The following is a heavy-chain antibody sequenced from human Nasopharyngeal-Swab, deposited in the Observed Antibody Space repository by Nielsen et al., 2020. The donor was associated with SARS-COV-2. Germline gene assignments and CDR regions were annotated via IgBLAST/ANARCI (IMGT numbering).Heavy chain of an antibody. Sequence: RQAPGKGLEWIGYIHYTGYTFYNPSLESRLIISLDTSQNQFSLRLSSVTAADTAVYYCASSAVVANINGWFDPWGQGTLVTVSS. V-gene: IGHV4-31*02. CDR2: IHYTGYT. J-gene: IGHJ5*02. D-gene: IGHD5-12*01. CDR3: ASSAVVANINGWFDP.